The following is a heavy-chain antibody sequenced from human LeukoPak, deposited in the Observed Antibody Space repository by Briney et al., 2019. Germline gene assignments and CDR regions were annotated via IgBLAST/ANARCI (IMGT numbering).Heavy chain of an antibody. Sequence: TLSLTCTVSRDSISSGIYYWSWVRQPPGKGLEWIGYIYHSGSTYRNPSLKSRVTMSVDRSKNQFSLKLDSVTAADTAVYFCARASGDDHGDSVPWGASDIWGQGTVVTVSS. J-gene: IGHJ3*02. D-gene: IGHD4-17*01. CDR3: ARASGDDHGDSVPWGASDI. CDR1: RDSISSGIYY. CDR2: IYHSGST. V-gene: IGHV4-30-2*01.